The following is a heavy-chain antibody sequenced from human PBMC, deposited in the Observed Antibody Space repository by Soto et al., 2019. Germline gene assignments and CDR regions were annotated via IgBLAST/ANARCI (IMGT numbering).Heavy chain of an antibody. V-gene: IGHV3-66*01. J-gene: IGHJ4*02. D-gene: IGHD2-15*01. Sequence: EVQLVESGGGLVQPGGSLRLSCAASGFTVSSNYMSWVRQAPGKGLEWVSVIYSGGSTYYADSVKGRFTISRDNSENTLYLQTNSLRAEYTAVYYCARTCSGGTCSFEYWGQGTLVTVSS. CDR3: ARTCSGGTCSFEY. CDR1: GFTVSSNY. CDR2: IYSGGST.